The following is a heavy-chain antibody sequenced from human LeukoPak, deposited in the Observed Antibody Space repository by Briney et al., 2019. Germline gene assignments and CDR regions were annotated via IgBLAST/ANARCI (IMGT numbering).Heavy chain of an antibody. Sequence: SETLSLTCTVSGGSISGYYWSWLRQPDGEGLEWIGRISTGGSTNYNPSLKSRVTISVDNSNNQFSLRLSSATAADTAVYYCARDRGVTVPGRRLDYWGQGTLVTVSS. V-gene: IGHV4-4*07. CDR2: ISTGGST. CDR3: ARDRGVTVPGRRLDY. CDR1: GGSISGYY. D-gene: IGHD6-19*01. J-gene: IGHJ4*02.